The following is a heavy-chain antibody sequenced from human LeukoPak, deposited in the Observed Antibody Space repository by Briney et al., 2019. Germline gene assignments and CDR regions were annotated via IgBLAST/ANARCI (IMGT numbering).Heavy chain of an antibody. CDR1: GVTFSNYG. CDR2: IRYDRNIK. V-gene: IGHV3-30*02. CDR3: MAYNWNVERAIDC. Sequence: GGSLRLSCAASGVTFSNYGMDCVRQAPAKGLEGVAFIRYDRNIKYYADSVRRRFTISRDNSKHTLSLQSDRLRAEDMAVYYCMAYNWNVERAIDCWGRGTLVTVSS. D-gene: IGHD1-1*01. J-gene: IGHJ4*02.